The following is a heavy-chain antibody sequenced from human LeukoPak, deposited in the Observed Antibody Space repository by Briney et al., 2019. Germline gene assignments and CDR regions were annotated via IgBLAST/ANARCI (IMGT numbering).Heavy chain of an antibody. V-gene: IGHV3-23*01. Sequence: GGSLRLSCETSGFTFNNYAMIWVRQAPGKGLEWVSAIDSSGIGTFYADSVKGRFTISRDISRNTVYLQMNSLRGEDTAIYFCAKHSGQGDLNYWGQGALVTVSS. CDR1: GFTFNNYA. J-gene: IGHJ4*02. CDR2: IDSSGIGT. D-gene: IGHD6-19*01. CDR3: AKHSGQGDLNY.